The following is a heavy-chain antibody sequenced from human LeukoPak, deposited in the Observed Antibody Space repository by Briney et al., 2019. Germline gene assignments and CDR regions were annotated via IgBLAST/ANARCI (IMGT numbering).Heavy chain of an antibody. J-gene: IGHJ4*02. CDR2: ISSSGSTI. Sequence: PGGSLRLSCAASGFTFSSYEMDWVRQAPGKGLEWVSYISSSGSTIYYADSVKGRFTISRDNAKNSLYLQMNSLRAEDTAVYYCASPGIAAAGMFDYWGQGTLVTVSS. D-gene: IGHD6-13*01. V-gene: IGHV3-48*03. CDR1: GFTFSSYE. CDR3: ASPGIAAAGMFDY.